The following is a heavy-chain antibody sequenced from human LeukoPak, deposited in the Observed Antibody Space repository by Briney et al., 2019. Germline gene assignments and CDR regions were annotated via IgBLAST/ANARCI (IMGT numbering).Heavy chain of an antibody. J-gene: IGHJ4*02. V-gene: IGHV3-15*01. CDR2: IKSKSDGETT. CDR3: TTDRGSG. Sequence: GGSLRLSCAASGFTFTNVWMSWVRQTPWKGLEWVGRIKSKSDGETTDYAEPVKGRFTISRDDAKTMVYLQMNSLKSDDTAVYYCTTDRGSGWGQGTLVTVSS. CDR1: GFTFTNVW.